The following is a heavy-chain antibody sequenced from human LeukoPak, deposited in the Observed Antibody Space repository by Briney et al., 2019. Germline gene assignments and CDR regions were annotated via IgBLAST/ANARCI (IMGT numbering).Heavy chain of an antibody. J-gene: IGHJ6*02. CDR2: MNPNSGNT. D-gene: IGHD3-3*01. CDR1: GYTFTGYD. V-gene: IGHV1-8*01. CDR3: AREVITIFGVVRQSYGMDV. Sequence: GASVKVSCKASGYTFTGYDINWVRQATGQGLEWMGWMNPNSGNTGYAQKFQGRVTMTRNTSISTAYMELSSLRSEDTAVYYCAREVITIFGVVRQSYGMDVWGQGTTVTVSS.